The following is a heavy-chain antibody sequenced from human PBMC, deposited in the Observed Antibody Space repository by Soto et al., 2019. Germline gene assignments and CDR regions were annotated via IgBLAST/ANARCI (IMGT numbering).Heavy chain of an antibody. CDR3: ARVPIRGYDKPFDY. D-gene: IGHD5-12*01. V-gene: IGHV4-39*01. Sequence: QLQLQDSGPGLVKPSATLSLTCTVSGGSISSSSYSWGWIRQPPGKGLEWIGSIYDSGSTYYTPSLKSRVTICVDTSKNQVSRKLSSVTAADTAVYYCARVPIRGYDKPFDYWCQGTLVTVSS. CDR2: IYDSGST. J-gene: IGHJ4*02. CDR1: GGSISSSSYS.